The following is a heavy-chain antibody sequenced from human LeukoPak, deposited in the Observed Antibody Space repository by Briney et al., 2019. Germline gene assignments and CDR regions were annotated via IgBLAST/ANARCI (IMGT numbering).Heavy chain of an antibody. Sequence: GGSLRLSCAASGFTFSSYWMHWVRQGPGKGLVWLSHIKSDGTQTMYADSVKGRFTVSRDNAKDTLYLQMNSLRAEDTGVYYCARDLHWNSIDYWGQGNLVRVSS. CDR2: IKSDGTQT. CDR3: ARDLHWNSIDY. D-gene: IGHD1-7*01. J-gene: IGHJ4*02. CDR1: GFTFSSYW. V-gene: IGHV3-74*03.